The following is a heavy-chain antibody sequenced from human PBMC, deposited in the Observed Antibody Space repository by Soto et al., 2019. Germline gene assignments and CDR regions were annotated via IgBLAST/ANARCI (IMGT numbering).Heavy chain of an antibody. V-gene: IGHV4-39*01. CDR3: ASEVSSTDGMDV. Sequence: PSETLSLTCTVSGDSSVSSSSYYWGWIRQPPGKGLEWIGSIYYTGYTFYSPSFRSRLTISVDTSKSQFSLKLRSVTAADTATYYCASEVSSTDGMDVWGQGTTVTVSS. J-gene: IGHJ6*02. D-gene: IGHD2-15*01. CDR1: GDSSVSSSSYY. CDR2: IYYTGYT.